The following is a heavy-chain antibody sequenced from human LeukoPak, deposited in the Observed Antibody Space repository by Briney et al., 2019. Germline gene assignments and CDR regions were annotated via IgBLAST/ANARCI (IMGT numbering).Heavy chain of an antibody. CDR2: ISWNSGSI. D-gene: IGHD3-3*01. V-gene: IGHV3-9*01. CDR3: AKAGYYDFWSGYPVYYFDY. J-gene: IGHJ4*02. CDR1: GFTIDDYA. Sequence: PGGSLRLSCAASGFTIDDYAMHWVRQSPGKGLEWVSGISWNSGSIGYADSVKGRFTISRDNAKNSLYLQMNSLRAEDTALYYCAKAGYYDFWSGYPVYYFDYWGQGTLVTVSS.